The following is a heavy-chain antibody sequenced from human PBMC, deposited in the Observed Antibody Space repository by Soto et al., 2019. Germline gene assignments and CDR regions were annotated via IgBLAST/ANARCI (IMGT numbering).Heavy chain of an antibody. CDR1: GFTFSGSA. J-gene: IGHJ4*02. CDR3: LGWGYGPMFGY. Sequence: EVQLVESGGGLVQPGGSLKLSCAASGFTFSGSAMHWVRQASGKGLEWVGRIRSKANSYATAYAASVKGRFTISRDDSKNTAYLQMNSLKTEDTAVYYCLGWGYGPMFGYWGQGTLVTVSS. CDR2: IRSKANSYAT. V-gene: IGHV3-73*02. D-gene: IGHD5-18*01.